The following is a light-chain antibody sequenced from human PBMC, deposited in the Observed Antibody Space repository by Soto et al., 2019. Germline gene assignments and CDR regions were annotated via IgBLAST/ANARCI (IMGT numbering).Light chain of an antibody. V-gene: IGKV3-20*01. J-gene: IGKJ5*01. CDR1: QSVSSSY. CDR3: XXXXSSPSIT. CDR2: GAS. Sequence: EIVLTQSPGTLSLSPGERATLSCRASQSVSSSYLAWYQQKPGQAPRLLIYGASSRATGIPGRFSGSGSGTDFTLTIFRLEPEDFAVYYCXXXXSSPSITFGQGTRLEIK.